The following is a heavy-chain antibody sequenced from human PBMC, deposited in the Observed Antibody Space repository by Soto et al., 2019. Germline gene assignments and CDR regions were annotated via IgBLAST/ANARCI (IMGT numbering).Heavy chain of an antibody. CDR1: VGSFSGYY. J-gene: IGHJ4*02. CDR3: ARYSSSGWYDY. Sequence: TSETLSLTCAVYVGSFSGYYWSWIRQPPGKGLEWIGEINHSGSTNYNPSLKSRVTISVDTSKNQFSLKLSSVTAADTAVYYCARYSSSGWYDYWGQGTLVTVSS. D-gene: IGHD6-19*01. CDR2: INHSGST. V-gene: IGHV4-34*01.